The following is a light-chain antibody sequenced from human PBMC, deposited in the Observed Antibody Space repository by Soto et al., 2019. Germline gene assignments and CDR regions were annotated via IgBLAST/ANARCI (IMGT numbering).Light chain of an antibody. CDR3: QQYNSYYT. Sequence: DIQMTQSPSTLSASVGSIGTSTCRASQRISTWLVGYQQKRGKAPKLLIYKASSLKSRVPSRFSGRGSGTELTLTISSLQPDDFAPYYCQQYNSYYTFGQGTKLEIK. V-gene: IGKV1-5*03. CDR1: QRISTW. CDR2: KAS. J-gene: IGKJ2*01.